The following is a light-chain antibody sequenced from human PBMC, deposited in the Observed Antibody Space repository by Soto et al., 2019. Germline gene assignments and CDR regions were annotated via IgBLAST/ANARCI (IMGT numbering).Light chain of an antibody. V-gene: IGLV2-14*01. J-gene: IGLJ3*02. CDR2: EVR. Sequence: QSALTQPASVSGSPGQSITISCTGTSNDVGGFNYVSWYQQHPGKAPKLIIYEVRNRPSGVSNRFSGSKSGNTASLTISGLQAEDEADYYCSSYTSCSTVVFGGGTKLTVL. CDR3: SSYTSCSTVV. CDR1: SNDVGGFNY.